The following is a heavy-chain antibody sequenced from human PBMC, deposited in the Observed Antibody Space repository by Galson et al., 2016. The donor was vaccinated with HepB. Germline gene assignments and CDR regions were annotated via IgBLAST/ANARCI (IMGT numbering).Heavy chain of an antibody. Sequence: SLRLSCAASGFTFSSYAMTWVRQAPGKGLEWVSVITSGGSTYYAASVKGRFTISRDNSKNTLYLQMNSLKAEDTALYFCAKCRSSDSTSCPNYWGQGTLVTVSS. D-gene: IGHD2-2*01. J-gene: IGHJ4*02. CDR3: AKCRSSDSTSCPNY. CDR2: ITSGGST. V-gene: IGHV3-23*01. CDR1: GFTFSSYA.